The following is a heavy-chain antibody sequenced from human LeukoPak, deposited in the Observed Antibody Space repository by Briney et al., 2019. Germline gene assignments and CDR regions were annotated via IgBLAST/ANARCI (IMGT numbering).Heavy chain of an antibody. V-gene: IGHV3-64D*06. CDR2: INNNGDST. J-gene: IGHJ3*02. CDR3: VKTMMTFGGVIRTDAFDI. CDR1: GFTFSDFW. Sequence: GGSLRLSCAASGFTFSDFWMAWVRQAPGKRLEYVSGINNNGDSTYYSDSVKARLTISRDNSKNTLFLQMASLRAEDTAVYYCVKTMMTFGGVIRTDAFDIWGQGTMVIVSS. D-gene: IGHD3-16*01.